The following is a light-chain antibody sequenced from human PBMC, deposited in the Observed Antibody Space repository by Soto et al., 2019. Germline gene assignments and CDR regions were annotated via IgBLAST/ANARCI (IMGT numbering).Light chain of an antibody. Sequence: QSVLTQPASVSGSPGQSITISCTGTSSDVGGYNYVSWYQQHPGKAPKLMIYEVSNRPSGVSNRFSGSKSGNTASLTISGLQAEEEADYYCSSYTSSSTRVFETGTKVTVL. CDR3: SSYTSSSTRV. V-gene: IGLV2-14*01. CDR2: EVS. J-gene: IGLJ1*01. CDR1: SSDVGGYNY.